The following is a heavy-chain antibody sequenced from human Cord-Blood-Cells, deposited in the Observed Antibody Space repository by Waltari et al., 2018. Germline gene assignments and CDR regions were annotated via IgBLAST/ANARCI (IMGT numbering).Heavy chain of an antibody. D-gene: IGHD3-3*01. V-gene: IGHV2-5*02. Sequence: QITLKESGPTLVKPTQTLTLTCTFSGFSLSTSGVGVGWIRQPPGKALEWLALIYWDDDKRYSPSLKSRLTITKDAAKNQVVLTMTNMDPVDTATYYGAHTRILEFWSGYYDYWGQGTLVTVSS. J-gene: IGHJ4*02. CDR3: AHTRILEFWSGYYDY. CDR2: IYWDDDK. CDR1: GFSLSTSGVG.